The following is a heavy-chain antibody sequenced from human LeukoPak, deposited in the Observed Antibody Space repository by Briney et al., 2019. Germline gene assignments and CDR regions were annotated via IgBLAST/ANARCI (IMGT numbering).Heavy chain of an antibody. Sequence: SETLSLTCTVSGGSISSYYWSWVRQPAGKGLEWIGRICTSGSPNYNPSLKSRVTMSVDTYKNQFSLKLSSVTAADTAMYYCARDEGYSYGYRGAFDIWGQGTMVTVSS. CDR3: ARDEGYSYGYRGAFDI. CDR2: ICTSGSP. CDR1: GGSISSYY. J-gene: IGHJ3*02. V-gene: IGHV4-4*07. D-gene: IGHD5-18*01.